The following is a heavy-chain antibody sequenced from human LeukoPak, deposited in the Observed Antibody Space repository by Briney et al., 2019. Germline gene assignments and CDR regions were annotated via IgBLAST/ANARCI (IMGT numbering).Heavy chain of an antibody. CDR2: ISGDGGST. V-gene: IGHV3-43*02. J-gene: IGHJ4*02. CDR3: AKDPGYSYCLPPDY. CDR1: GFTFDNYA. Sequence: PGGSLRLSCAASGFTFDNYAMHWVRQAPGKGLEWVSLISGDGGSTYYADSVKGRFTISRDNSKNSLYLQMNSLRTEDTALYYCAKDPGYSYCLPPDYCGRGTLVTVSS. D-gene: IGHD5-18*01.